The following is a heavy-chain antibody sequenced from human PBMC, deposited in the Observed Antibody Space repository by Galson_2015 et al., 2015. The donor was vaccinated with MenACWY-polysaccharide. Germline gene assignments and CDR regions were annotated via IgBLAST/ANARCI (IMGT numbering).Heavy chain of an antibody. CDR1: GYTFTGYY. CDR3: ARSRGYSYDNYYYYGMDV. J-gene: IGHJ6*02. D-gene: IGHD5-18*01. V-gene: IGHV1-2*06. Sequence: SVKVSCKASGYTFTGYYMHWVRQAPGQGLEWMGRINPNSGGTNYAQKFQGRVTMTRDTSISTAYMELSRLRSDDTAVYYCARSRGYSYDNYYYYGMDVWGQGTTVTVSS. CDR2: INPNSGGT.